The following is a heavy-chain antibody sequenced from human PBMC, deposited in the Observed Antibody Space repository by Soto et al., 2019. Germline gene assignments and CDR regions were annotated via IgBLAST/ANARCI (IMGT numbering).Heavy chain of an antibody. CDR3: ARAGDSSGYVGPYHYYGMDV. CDR2: ISSRGTYI. CDR1: EFSLDDFS. V-gene: IGHV3-21*06. Sequence: EVHLMESGGGLVTPGGSLRLSCAASEFSLDDFSMNWVRQVPGRGLEWVSCISSRGTYIYYVDSVRGRFTISRDNAKNSLYLQMNSLRAEDTGVYHGARAGDSSGYVGPYHYYGMDVWGQGTTVTVSS. D-gene: IGHD5-18*01. J-gene: IGHJ6*02.